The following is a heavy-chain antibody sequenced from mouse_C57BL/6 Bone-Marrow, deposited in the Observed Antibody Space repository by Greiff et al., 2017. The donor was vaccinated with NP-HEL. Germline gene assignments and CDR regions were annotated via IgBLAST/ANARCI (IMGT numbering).Heavy chain of an antibody. CDR2: INPYNGGT. D-gene: IGHD1-1*01. CDR1: GYTFTDYY. J-gene: IGHJ4*01. V-gene: IGHV1-19*01. Sequence: EVQLQQSGPVLVKPGASVKMSCKASGYTFTDYYMNWVKQSHGKSLEWIGVINPYNGGTSYNQKFKGKATLTVDKSSSTAYMELNSLTSEDSAVYYCARDRATVVAGDAMDYWGQGTSVTVSS. CDR3: ARDRATVVAGDAMDY.